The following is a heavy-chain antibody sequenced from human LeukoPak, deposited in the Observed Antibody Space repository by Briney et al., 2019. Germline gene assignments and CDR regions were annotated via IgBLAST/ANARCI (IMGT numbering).Heavy chain of an antibody. CDR2: IYYSGST. V-gene: IGHV4-59*01. Sequence: SETPSLTCTVSGGSISSYYWSWIRQPPGKGLEWIGYIYYSGSTNYNPSLKSRVTISVDTSKNQFSLKLSSVTAADTAVYYCARVTPAAFDYWGQGTLVTVSS. CDR3: ARVTPAAFDY. J-gene: IGHJ4*02. CDR1: GGSISSYY. D-gene: IGHD2-2*01.